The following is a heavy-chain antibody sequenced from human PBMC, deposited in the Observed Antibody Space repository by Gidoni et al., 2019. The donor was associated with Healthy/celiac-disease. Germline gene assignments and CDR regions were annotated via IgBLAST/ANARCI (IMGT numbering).Heavy chain of an antibody. D-gene: IGHD3-16*02. V-gene: IGHV1-3*01. CDR1: GSTFTTYA. CDR2: INPGNGNR. CDR3: ARDLITFGGVIVRGRFDP. Sequence: QVQLVQSGAEVKKPGASVKVSCKASGSTFTTYAMHWVRQAPGQRLEWMGGINPGNGNRQYSQKFQGRVTIIRDTSASTVYMELSSLRSEDTAVYYCARDLITFGGVIVRGRFDPWGQGTLVTVSS. J-gene: IGHJ5*02.